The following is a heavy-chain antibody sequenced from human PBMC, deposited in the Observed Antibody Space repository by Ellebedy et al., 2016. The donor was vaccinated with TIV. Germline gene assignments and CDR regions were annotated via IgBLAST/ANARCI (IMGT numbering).Heavy chain of an antibody. CDR1: GLTFNYYW. D-gene: IGHD4-23*01. CDR2: IKEDGSEK. V-gene: IGHV3-7*01. Sequence: PGGSLRLSCAASGLTFNYYWMSWVRQAPGKGLEWVANIKEDGSEKYYVDSVKGRFTISRDNAEKSVYLQVNSLRVEDTAVYYCARDRWAMLGSSYYYGMDVWGQGTTVTVSS. CDR3: ARDRWAMLGSSYYYGMDV. J-gene: IGHJ6*02.